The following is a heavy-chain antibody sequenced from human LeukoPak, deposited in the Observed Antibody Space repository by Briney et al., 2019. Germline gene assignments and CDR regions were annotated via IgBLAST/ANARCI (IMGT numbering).Heavy chain of an antibody. CDR1: GGSISSGTYY. D-gene: IGHD3-9*01. CDR2: IYYSGST. J-gene: IGHJ4*02. V-gene: IGHV4-39*01. CDR3: ARCSYDILTGPFDY. Sequence: SETLSLTCTVSGGSISSGTYYWGWIRQPPGKGLEWIGNIYYSGSTYYNPSLKSRVTISVDTSRKQFSLKLSSVTAADTAVYYCARCSYDILTGPFDYWGQGTLVTVSS.